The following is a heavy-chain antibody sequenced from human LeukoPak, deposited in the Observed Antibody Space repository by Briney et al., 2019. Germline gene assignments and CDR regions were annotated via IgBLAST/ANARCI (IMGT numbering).Heavy chain of an antibody. V-gene: IGHV4-30-4*01. CDR1: GGSISSGDYY. J-gene: IGHJ5*02. D-gene: IGHD2-15*01. CDR3: ARASHIVVVVAATLGFRMDNWFDP. CDR2: IYYSGGT. Sequence: PSETLSLTCTVSGGSISSGDYYWSWIRQPPGKGLEWIGYIYYSGGTYYNPSLKSRVTISVDTSKNQFSLKLSSVTAADTAVYYCARASHIVVVVAATLGFRMDNWFDPWGQGTLVTVSS.